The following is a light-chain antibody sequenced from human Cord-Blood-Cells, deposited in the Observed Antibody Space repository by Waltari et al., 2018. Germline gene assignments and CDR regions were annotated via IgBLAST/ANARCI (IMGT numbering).Light chain of an antibody. V-gene: IGKV1-39*01. CDR3: QQSYSTPYS. CDR1: QSISSY. CDR2: AAS. Sequence: DIQMTQYQSSLSASVGDRVTINCRASQSISSYLNWYQQKPGKAPKLLIYAASSLQSGVPSRFSGSGSGTDFTLTISSLQPEDFATYYCQQSYSTPYSFGQGTKLEIK. J-gene: IGKJ2*03.